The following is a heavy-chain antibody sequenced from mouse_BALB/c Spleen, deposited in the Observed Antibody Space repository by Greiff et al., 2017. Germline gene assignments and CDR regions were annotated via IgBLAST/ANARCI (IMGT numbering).Heavy chain of an antibody. D-gene: IGHD2-4*01. CDR1: GYTFTDYW. CDR2: IDTSDSYT. V-gene: IGHV1-69*01. CDR3: ARIYYDYDGFAY. J-gene: IGHJ3*01. Sequence: VQLQQPGAELVMPGASVKMSCKASGYTFTDYWMYWVKQRPGQGLEWIGAIDTSDSYTSYNQKFKGKATLTVDESSSTAYMQLSSLTSEDSAVYYCARIYYDYDGFAYWGQGTLVTVSA.